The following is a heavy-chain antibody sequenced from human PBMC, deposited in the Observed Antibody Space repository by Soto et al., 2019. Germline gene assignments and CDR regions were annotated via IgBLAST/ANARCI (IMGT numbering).Heavy chain of an antibody. CDR1: GFTFSSYS. CDR2: ISSSSSTI. D-gene: IGHD4-17*01. Sequence: EVQLVESGGGLVQPGGSLRLSCAASGFTFSSYSMNWVRQAPGKGLEWVSYISSSSSTIYYADSVKGRFTISRDNAKNSLYLQMNSLRAEDTAVYYCASLYGYYVYDWFYPWGQGTLVTVSS. J-gene: IGHJ5*02. V-gene: IGHV3-48*01. CDR3: ASLYGYYVYDWFYP.